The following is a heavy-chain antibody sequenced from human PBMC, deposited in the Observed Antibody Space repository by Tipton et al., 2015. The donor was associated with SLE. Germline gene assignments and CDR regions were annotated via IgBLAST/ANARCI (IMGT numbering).Heavy chain of an antibody. V-gene: IGHV3-66*02. D-gene: IGHD3-10*01. CDR2: IYSGGST. Sequence: SLRLSCAASGFTVSSNYMSWVRQAPGKGLEWVSVIYSGGSTYYADSVKGRFTISRDNSKNTLYLQMNSLRAEDTAVYYCARDHLTMFRVEGRCAFYICGQGTLFSFSS. J-gene: IGHJ3*02. CDR1: GFTVSSNY. CDR3: ARDHLTMFRVEGRCAFYI.